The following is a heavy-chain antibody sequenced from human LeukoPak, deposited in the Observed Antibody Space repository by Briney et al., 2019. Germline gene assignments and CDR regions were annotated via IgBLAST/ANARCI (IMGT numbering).Heavy chain of an antibody. V-gene: IGHV1-2*02. CDR1: GHTFTGYY. CDR3: ARAQQLVPGLNYYYYGMDV. Sequence: ASVKVSCKASGHTFTGYYMHWVRQAPGQGLEWMGWINPNSGGTNYAQKFQGRVTMTRDTSISTAYMELSRLRSDDTAVYYCARAQQLVPGLNYYYYGMDVWGQGTTVTVSS. CDR2: INPNSGGT. D-gene: IGHD6-13*01. J-gene: IGHJ6*02.